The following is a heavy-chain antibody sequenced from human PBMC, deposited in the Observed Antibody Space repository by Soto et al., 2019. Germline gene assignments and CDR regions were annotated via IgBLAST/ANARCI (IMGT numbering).Heavy chain of an antibody. V-gene: IGHV3-21*01. CDR2: ISSSSSYI. CDR1: GFTFRSYN. CDR3: ARDHSSGYYFDY. J-gene: IGHJ4*02. D-gene: IGHD3-22*01. Sequence: PGGSLRLSCAASGFTFRSYNMNWVRQAPGRGLEWVSYISSSSSYISYADSVKGRFTISRDNAKNSLYLQMNSLRDEDTAVYYCARDHSSGYYFDYWGQGTLVTVSS.